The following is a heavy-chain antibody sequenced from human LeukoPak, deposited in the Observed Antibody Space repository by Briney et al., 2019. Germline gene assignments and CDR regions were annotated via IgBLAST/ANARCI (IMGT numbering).Heavy chain of an antibody. J-gene: IGHJ4*02. CDR2: ISSGSSTI. D-gene: IGHD1-26*01. CDR1: GFTFSSYT. Sequence: GSLRLSCAASGFTFSSYTMNWVRQAPGKGLEWVSYISSGSSTIYCADSVKGRFTISRDNANNSLYLQMNSLRDEDTAVYYCTRGRELRAYWGQGTRLTVSS. CDR3: TRGRELRAY. V-gene: IGHV3-48*02.